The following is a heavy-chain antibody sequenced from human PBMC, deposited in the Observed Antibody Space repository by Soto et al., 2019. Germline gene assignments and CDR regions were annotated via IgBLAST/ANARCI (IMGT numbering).Heavy chain of an antibody. CDR2: IIPIFGTA. V-gene: IGHV1-69*06. J-gene: IGHJ5*02. Sequence: QVQLVQSGAEVKKPGSSVKVSCKASGGTFSSYAISWVRQAPGQGLEWMGGIIPIFGTANYAQKFQGRVTITADKSTSTAYMELSSLRSEDTAVYYCARGLAATMRGTYNWFDPWGQGALVTASS. CDR3: ARGLAATMRGTYNWFDP. CDR1: GGTFSSYA. D-gene: IGHD5-12*01.